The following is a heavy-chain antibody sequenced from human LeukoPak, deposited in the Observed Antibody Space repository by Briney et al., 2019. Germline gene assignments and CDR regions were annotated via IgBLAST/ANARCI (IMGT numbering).Heavy chain of an antibody. D-gene: IGHD5-24*01. Sequence: LQTPSLTCAISGECVSSIGASWNWVRHSPSRGFEWLGRTYYRSKWYYEYALSVQSRIIVAPDTSKNQFSLQLNSVTPEDTAVYYCVRGNYNLDYWGQGSLVTVSS. J-gene: IGHJ4*02. CDR1: GECVSSIGAS. CDR3: VRGNYNLDY. V-gene: IGHV6-1*01. CDR2: TYYRSKWYY.